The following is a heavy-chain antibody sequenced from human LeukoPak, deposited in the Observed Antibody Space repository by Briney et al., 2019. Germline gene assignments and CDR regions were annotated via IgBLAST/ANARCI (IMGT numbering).Heavy chain of an antibody. CDR2: ISGSGGST. D-gene: IGHD3-22*01. CDR3: AKDRIGGIYYDSSGYFDN. V-gene: IGHV3-23*01. Sequence: PGGSLRLSCAASGFTFNNYAMSWVRQAPGKGLEWVSAISGSGGSTYYADPLKGRFTISRDNSKNTLYLQMNSLRAEDTALYYCAKDRIGGIYYDSSGYFDNWGQGTLVTVSS. CDR1: GFTFNNYA. J-gene: IGHJ4*02.